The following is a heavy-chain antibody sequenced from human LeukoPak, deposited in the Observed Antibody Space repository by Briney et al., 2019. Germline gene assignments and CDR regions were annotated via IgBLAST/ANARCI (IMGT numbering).Heavy chain of an antibody. J-gene: IGHJ4*02. D-gene: IGHD6-13*01. CDR2: ISSSSSTI. CDR1: GFTFSSYS. CDR3: VRVRSAQQLVTEKCYYFDY. Sequence: GGSLRLSCAASGFTFSSYSMNWVRQAPGKGLEWVSYISSSSSTIYYADSVKGRFTISRDNAKNSLYLQMNSLRDEDTAVYYCVRVRSAQQLVTEKCYYFDYWGQGTLVTVSS. V-gene: IGHV3-48*02.